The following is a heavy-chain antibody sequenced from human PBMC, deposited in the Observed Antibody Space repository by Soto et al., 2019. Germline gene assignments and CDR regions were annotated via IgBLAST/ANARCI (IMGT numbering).Heavy chain of an antibody. CDR2: VYYSGIT. CDR1: GGSISSGDYY. CDR3: AREMFSRTWYPGD. Sequence: QVQLQESGPGLVRPSQTLSLTCTVSGGSISSGDYYWSWIRQHPGRGLEWIGYVYYSGITFYNPSLKSRLTISVDTSKNQFYLRLGSVTAADTAVYYCAREMFSRTWYPGDWGQRTLVTVSS. J-gene: IGHJ4*02. V-gene: IGHV4-31*03. D-gene: IGHD6-13*01.